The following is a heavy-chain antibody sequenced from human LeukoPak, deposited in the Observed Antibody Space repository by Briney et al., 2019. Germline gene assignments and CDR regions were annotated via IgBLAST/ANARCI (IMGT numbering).Heavy chain of an antibody. J-gene: IGHJ1*01. V-gene: IGHV3-21*01. CDR3: VRDFNTVTTAYLQH. Sequence: GGSLRLSCVPSGFTFSTYSMNWVRQAPGKGLEWVSSISSSSRHRYYADSVKGRFTISRDDAKNSVYLQMNSLRAEETAVYYCVRDFNTVTTAYLQHWGQGNLVTVSS. CDR1: GFTFSTYS. D-gene: IGHD4-17*01. CDR2: ISSSSRHR.